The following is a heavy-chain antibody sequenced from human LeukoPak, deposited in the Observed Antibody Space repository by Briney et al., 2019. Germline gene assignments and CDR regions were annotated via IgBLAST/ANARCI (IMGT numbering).Heavy chain of an antibody. CDR3: ARDTETPGFDY. CDR2: IIPIFGTA. J-gene: IGHJ4*02. Sequence: ASVTVSCTASGGTFSSYAISWVRQAPGQGLEWMGGIIPIFGTANYAQKFQGRVTITADESTSTAYMELSSLRSEDTAVYYCARDTETPGFDYWGQGTLVTVSS. V-gene: IGHV1-69*13. CDR1: GGTFSSYA.